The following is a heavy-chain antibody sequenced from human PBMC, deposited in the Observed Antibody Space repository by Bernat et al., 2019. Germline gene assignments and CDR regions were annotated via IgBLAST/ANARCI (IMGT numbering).Heavy chain of an antibody. Sequence: QVQLVQSGAEVKKPGASVKVSCKASGYTFTGYYMHWVRQAPGQGLEWMGWINPNSGGTNYAQKLQGSVTMTRETSISTAYMELSRLRSDGTAVYYCAREEKGYCSGGSCYWNNWFDPWGQGTLVTVSS. V-gene: IGHV1-2*04. CDR3: AREEKGYCSGGSCYWNNWFDP. J-gene: IGHJ5*02. CDR2: INPNSGGT. CDR1: GYTFTGYY. D-gene: IGHD2-15*01.